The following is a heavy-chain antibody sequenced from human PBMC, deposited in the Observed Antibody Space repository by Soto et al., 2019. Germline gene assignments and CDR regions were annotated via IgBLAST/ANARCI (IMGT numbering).Heavy chain of an antibody. Sequence: EVQLVESGEVLVQPGGSLRLSCAASGFSFSTYWMTWVRQAPGKGLEWVATVKHDGSEQNNVDSVKGRLTISRDNSKTSLYLEMNRLRAEDTAVYYCAKSSGWLVDSWGQGTLVTVSS. CDR2: VKHDGSEQ. D-gene: IGHD6-19*01. CDR1: GFSFSTYW. CDR3: AKSSGWLVDS. J-gene: IGHJ4*02. V-gene: IGHV3-7*01.